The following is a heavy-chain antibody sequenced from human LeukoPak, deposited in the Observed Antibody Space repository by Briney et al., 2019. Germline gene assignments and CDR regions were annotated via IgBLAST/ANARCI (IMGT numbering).Heavy chain of an antibody. V-gene: IGHV3-30*01. CDR2: ISYDGSNK. Sequence: GGSLRLSCAASGFTFSSYAMHWVRQAPGKGLEWGAVISYDGSNKYYADSVKGRFTISRDNSKNTLYLQMNSLRAEDTAVYYCAGYDILTGYSPFDYWGQGTLVTVSS. CDR3: AGYDILTGYSPFDY. CDR1: GFTFSSYA. J-gene: IGHJ4*02. D-gene: IGHD3-9*01.